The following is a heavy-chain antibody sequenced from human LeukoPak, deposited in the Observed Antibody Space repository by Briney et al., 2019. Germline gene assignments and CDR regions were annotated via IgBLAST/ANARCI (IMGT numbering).Heavy chain of an antibody. CDR3: AKAPYDSSGYISY. J-gene: IGHJ4*02. CDR2: ISFDGSNE. D-gene: IGHD3-22*01. Sequence: GGSLRLSCAASGFTFSTYAMHGVRQAPGKGLEWVAVISFDGSNEYYAESVKGRFTISRDNSKNTLYLQMNSLRAEDTAVYYCAKAPYDSSGYISYWGQGTLVTVSP. V-gene: IGHV3-30*04. CDR1: GFTFSTYA.